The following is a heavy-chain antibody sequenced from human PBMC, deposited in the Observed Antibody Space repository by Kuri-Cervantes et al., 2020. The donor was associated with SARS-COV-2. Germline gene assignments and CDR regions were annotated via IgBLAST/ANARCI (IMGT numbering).Heavy chain of an antibody. CDR3: ARAVGNSDF. CDR2: FIPMSGTS. J-gene: IGHJ4*02. CDR1: GGNFSGEV. D-gene: IGHD1-14*01. V-gene: IGHV1-69*13. Sequence: SVKVSCKASGGNFSGEVVSWVRQAPGQGLEWMGGFIPMSGTSNYAQKFQGRLTISADEYTNTAYMELSGLRSEDTAVYYCARAVGNSDFWGQGTLVTVSS.